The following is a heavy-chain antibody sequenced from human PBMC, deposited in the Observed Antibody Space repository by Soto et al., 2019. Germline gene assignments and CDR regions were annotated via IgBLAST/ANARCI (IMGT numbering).Heavy chain of an antibody. J-gene: IGHJ4*02. CDR1: GFAFSSYS. CDR3: AREKRANGYFDY. V-gene: IGHV3-7*01. CDR2: IKQDEREK. Sequence: VKLVESGGGLVQPGGSLRLSCAASGFAFSSYSMSWVRQAPGKGLEWVANIKQDEREKYYLDSVKGRFTISRDDAKNSLYLQMNSLRVDDTAVYYCAREKRANGYFDYWGQGTLVTVSS. D-gene: IGHD4-17*01.